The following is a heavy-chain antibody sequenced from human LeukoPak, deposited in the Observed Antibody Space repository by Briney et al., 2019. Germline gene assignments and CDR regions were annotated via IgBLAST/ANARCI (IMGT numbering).Heavy chain of an antibody. D-gene: IGHD5-24*01. CDR1: GFTFSSYA. Sequence: SGVSLTLSGSGSGFTFSSYAMSWLRPGQGQGLEGVSGPSCSGGSTDHADPVKGRFTIARDNSKNTLYLQMNGLRVEDTAGYYCAKAGHRDGYTPGYYYMDVWGKGTTVTVSS. J-gene: IGHJ6*03. CDR3: AKAGHRDGYTPGYYYMDV. V-gene: IGHV3-23*01. CDR2: PSCSGGST.